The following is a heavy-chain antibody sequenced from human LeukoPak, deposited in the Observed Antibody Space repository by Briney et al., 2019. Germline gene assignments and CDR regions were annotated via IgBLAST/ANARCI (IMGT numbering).Heavy chain of an antibody. CDR3: ARALYSSGWMGYYYYMDI. V-gene: IGHV4-38-2*02. D-gene: IGHD6-19*01. Sequence: PSETLSLTCSVSGDSITSGYYWGWIRQPPGKGLEWIGSIYHSGSTYYNPSLKSRVTISVDTSKNQFSLKLSSVTAADTAVYYCARALYSSGWMGYYYYMDIWGKGTTVTVSS. CDR1: GDSITSGYY. J-gene: IGHJ6*03. CDR2: IYHSGST.